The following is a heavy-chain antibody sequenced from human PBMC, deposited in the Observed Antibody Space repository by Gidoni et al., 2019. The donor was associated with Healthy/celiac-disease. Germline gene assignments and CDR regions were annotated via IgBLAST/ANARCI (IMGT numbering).Heavy chain of an antibody. J-gene: IGHJ4*02. CDR1: GYTFTGSY. V-gene: IGHV1-2*02. CDR2: CNRNSGGR. CDR3: ETGYCSSTSCYEFDY. D-gene: IGHD2-2*01. Sequence: VQLVPSWADVNNPGASVTVSCKASGYTFTGSYMHWVRQAPGQGLEWMGWCNRNSGGRNDAQNFQGRGTRTRDTSISTAYRERSRLRSDDTAVYYCETGYCSSTSCYEFDYWGQGKLVTVSS.